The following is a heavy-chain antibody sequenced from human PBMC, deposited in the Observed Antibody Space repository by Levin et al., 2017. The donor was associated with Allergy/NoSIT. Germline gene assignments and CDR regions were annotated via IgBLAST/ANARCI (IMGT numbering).Heavy chain of an antibody. J-gene: IGHJ6*03. D-gene: IGHD2-2*01. CDR3: ARLPRPHAAGPYQYHYYYMDV. CDR2: IYYTTST. Sequence: SQTLSLPCSVSGGSITSSPYYWGWIRQPPGKGLEWIGSIYYTTSTYYNPSLRGRITVSVDTSKNQFSLKVNSVTAADTAVYYCARLPRPHAAGPYQYHYYYMDVWGKGTTVTVSS. CDR1: GGSITSSPYY. V-gene: IGHV4-39*01.